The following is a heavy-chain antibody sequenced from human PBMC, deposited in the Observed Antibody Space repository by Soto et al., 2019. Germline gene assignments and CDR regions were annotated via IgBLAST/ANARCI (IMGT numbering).Heavy chain of an antibody. J-gene: IGHJ3*02. CDR1: GGSVSSYY. CDR3: ARDAAADYGDYHDAFDI. V-gene: IGHV4-59*02. D-gene: IGHD4-17*01. Sequence: QVQLQESGPGLVKPSETLSLTCNVSGGSVSSYYWSWIRQPPGKGLEWIAFISYSGRANYNPSLKSRVTISVDTSKNQFSLKMNSVTAADTAVYYCARDAAADYGDYHDAFDILGQGTMVTVSS. CDR2: ISYSGRA.